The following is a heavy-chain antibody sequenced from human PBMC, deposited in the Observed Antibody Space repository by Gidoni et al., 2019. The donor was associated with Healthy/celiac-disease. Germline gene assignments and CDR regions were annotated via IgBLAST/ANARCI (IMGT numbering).Heavy chain of an antibody. CDR1: GFTFSSYW. J-gene: IGHJ4*02. Sequence: EVQLVESGGGLVQPGGSLRLSCAASGFTFSSYWMSWVRQDPGKGLEGVANIKQDGSEKYYVDSVKGRFTISRDNAKNSLYLQMNSLRAEDTAVYYCARDRDYGSGSYYHYWGQGTLVTVSS. CDR2: IKQDGSEK. D-gene: IGHD3-10*01. CDR3: ARDRDYGSGSYYHY. V-gene: IGHV3-7*01.